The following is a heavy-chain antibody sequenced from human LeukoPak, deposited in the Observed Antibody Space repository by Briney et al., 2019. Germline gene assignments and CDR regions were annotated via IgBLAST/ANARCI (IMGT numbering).Heavy chain of an antibody. CDR1: GGSFSGYY. CDR3: ARDGSGTENDY. D-gene: IGHD3-10*01. Sequence: SETLSLTCAVYGGSFSGYYWSWIRQPPGKGLEWIGEINHSGSTNYNPSLKSRVTISVDTSKNQFSLKLSSVTAADTAVYYCARDGSGTENDYWGQGTLVTVSS. CDR2: INHSGST. V-gene: IGHV4-34*01. J-gene: IGHJ4*02.